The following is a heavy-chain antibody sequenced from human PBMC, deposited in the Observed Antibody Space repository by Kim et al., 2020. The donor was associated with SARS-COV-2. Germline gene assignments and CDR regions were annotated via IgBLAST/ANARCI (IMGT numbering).Heavy chain of an antibody. CDR3: ARGEFGLLWFGESIPHDAFDI. V-gene: IGHV4-39*01. D-gene: IGHD3-10*01. Sequence: SETLSLTCTVSGGSISSSSYYWGWIRQPPGKGLEWIGSIYYSGSTYYNPSLKRRVTISVDTSKNQFSLKLSSVTAADTAVYYCARGEFGLLWFGESIPHDAFDIWGQGTMVTVSS. J-gene: IGHJ3*02. CDR2: IYYSGST. CDR1: GGSISSSSYY.